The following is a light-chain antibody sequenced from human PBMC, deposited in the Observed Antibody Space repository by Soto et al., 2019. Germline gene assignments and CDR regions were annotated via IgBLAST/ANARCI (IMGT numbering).Light chain of an antibody. J-gene: IGKJ5*01. Sequence: EIVLTQSPDTLYLSPGERATLSCRASQTVRTYLAWYQQKPGKAPRLLMFDASNRATGIPHRFSASGSGTDFTLTISSLEPEDFAVYYCQQRDNWPPRITFGQGTRLEIK. CDR1: QTVRTY. CDR2: DAS. V-gene: IGKV3-11*01. CDR3: QQRDNWPPRIT.